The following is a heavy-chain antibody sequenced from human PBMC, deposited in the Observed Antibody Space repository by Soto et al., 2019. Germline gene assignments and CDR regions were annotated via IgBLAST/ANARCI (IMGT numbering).Heavy chain of an antibody. J-gene: IGHJ4*01. D-gene: IGHD6-13*01. CDR2: ISAYSGNT. CDR3: ATGSSSWYNYFDY. CDR1: GYTVTSYG. V-gene: IGHV1-18*01. Sequence: ASGKVSCKTSGYTVTSYGISGVRQFPGQGLEWMGWISAYSGNTNYAQKLQGRVTMTTDTSTSTAYMELRSLRSDDTAVYYCATGSSSWYNYFDYWGHGTLVTVSS.